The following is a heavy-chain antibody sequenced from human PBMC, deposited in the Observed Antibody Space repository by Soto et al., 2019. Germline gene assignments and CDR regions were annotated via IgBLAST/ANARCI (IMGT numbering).Heavy chain of an antibody. CDR3: ARRPGRLGAFDI. D-gene: IGHD1-26*01. V-gene: IGHV4-39*02. CDR2: IYCSGST. Sequence: QLQLQESGPGLVKPSETLSLTCTVSGGSISSSSYYWGWIRQPPGKGLEWIGSIYCSGSTYYNPSLKSRVTISVDTSKNHFSLKLSSVTAADTAVYYCARRPGRLGAFDIWGQGTMVTVSS. CDR1: GGSISSSSYY. J-gene: IGHJ3*02.